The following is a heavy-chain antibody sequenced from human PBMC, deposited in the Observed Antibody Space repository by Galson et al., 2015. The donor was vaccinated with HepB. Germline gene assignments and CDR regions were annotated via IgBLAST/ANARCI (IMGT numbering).Heavy chain of an antibody. CDR3: ARAWYSSSWYYFDY. Sequence: SLRLSCAASGFTFDDYGMSWVRQAPGKGLEWVSGINWNGGSTGYADSVKGRFTISRDNAKNSLYLQMNSLRAEDTALYYCARAWYSSSWYYFDYWGQGTLVTVSS. J-gene: IGHJ4*02. CDR1: GFTFDDYG. V-gene: IGHV3-20*04. CDR2: INWNGGST. D-gene: IGHD6-13*01.